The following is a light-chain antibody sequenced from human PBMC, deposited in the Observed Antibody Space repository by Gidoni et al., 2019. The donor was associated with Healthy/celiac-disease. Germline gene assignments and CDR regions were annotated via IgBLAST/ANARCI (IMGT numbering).Light chain of an antibody. Sequence: SQMTQPPSSLSASVGDRVTITCRASQSISTYLNWYQQKPGKAPKLLIYAASSLQSGVPSRFSGSGSGTDFTLTISSLQPEDFATYYCQQSYNTPRTFGQGTKVDIK. J-gene: IGKJ1*01. CDR1: QSISTY. V-gene: IGKV1-39*01. CDR2: AAS. CDR3: QQSYNTPRT.